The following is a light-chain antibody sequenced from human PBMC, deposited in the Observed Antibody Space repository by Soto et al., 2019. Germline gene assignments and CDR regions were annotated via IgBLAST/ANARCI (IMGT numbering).Light chain of an antibody. Sequence: IGLTQSPCTLSLSPGERATLSCRASQRVSSGYVAWYQQKPGQAPRLLIYGASSRATGIPDRFRASASGTDFTLTISRLEPEDFAVYFCQQYGGSPAITFGQGTRLEIK. CDR1: QRVSSGY. CDR3: QQYGGSPAIT. V-gene: IGKV3-20*01. J-gene: IGKJ5*01. CDR2: GAS.